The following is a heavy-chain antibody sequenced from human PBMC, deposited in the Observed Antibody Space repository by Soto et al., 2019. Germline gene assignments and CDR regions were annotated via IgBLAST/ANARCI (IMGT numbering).Heavy chain of an antibody. Sequence: SGTLSLTCTVFGGSATRYYWTLSRQPPGKGLKRVGYAPYSGTTNYNPSLRGRGILSVDPSTNQFSLKLNSLTASEAAVFYCAPGFASSTPNAFEVWARGKVVTFSS. CDR1: GGSATRYY. CDR3: APGFASSTPNAFEV. D-gene: IGHD2-21*01. CDR2: APYSGTT. V-gene: IGHV4-59*02. J-gene: IGHJ3*01.